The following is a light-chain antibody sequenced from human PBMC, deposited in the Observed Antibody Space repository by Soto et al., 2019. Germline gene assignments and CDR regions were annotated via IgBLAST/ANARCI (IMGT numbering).Light chain of an antibody. CDR2: DAF. J-gene: IGKJ5*01. CDR1: QRISSW. V-gene: IGKV1-5*01. Sequence: DIQMTPSPSTLSASIGARVTITCRASQRISSWLAWYQQKPGKAPKLLIYDAFSLESGVPSRFSGSGSGTEFTLTISSLQSEDFAIYYCQQYKSWPITFGQGTRLEVK. CDR3: QQYKSWPIT.